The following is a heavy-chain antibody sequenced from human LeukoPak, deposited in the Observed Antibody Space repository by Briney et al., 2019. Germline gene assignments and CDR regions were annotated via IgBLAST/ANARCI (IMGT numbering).Heavy chain of an antibody. Sequence: GGSLRLSCAASGFTFSTYSMNWVRQAPGKGLEWVSHISSGTIDYADSVKGLSTTTRDTAKNSLYLQMNSLRAETTAVYYCGRGFGYSFDYWGQGALVTVSS. CDR1: GFTFSTYS. J-gene: IGHJ4*02. D-gene: IGHD1-26*01. CDR2: ISSGTI. V-gene: IGHV3-48*01. CDR3: GRGFGYSFDY.